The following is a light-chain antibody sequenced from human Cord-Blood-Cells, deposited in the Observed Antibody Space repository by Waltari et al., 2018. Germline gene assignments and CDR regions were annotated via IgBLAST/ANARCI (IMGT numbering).Light chain of an antibody. CDR1: QGISSA. Sequence: ASQLTQSPSSLSASVGDRVTITCRASQGISSALAWYQQKPGKAPNLLIYGASRLESGVPSRFSGSGSGTDFSCTISSLQPEDFATYSCQQFNSYPFTFGGGTKVEIK. V-gene: IGKV1-13*02. CDR3: QQFNSYPFT. J-gene: IGKJ4*01. CDR2: GAS.